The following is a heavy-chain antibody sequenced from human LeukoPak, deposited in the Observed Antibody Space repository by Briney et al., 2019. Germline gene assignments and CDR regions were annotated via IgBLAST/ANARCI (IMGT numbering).Heavy chain of an antibody. V-gene: IGHV3-49*04. Sequence: GGSLRLSCTASGFTFGDYVMSWVRQAPGKGLEWVGFIRSKAYGGTTKNAASVKGRFTISRDDSRSIAYLQMNSLRTEDTALYYCAKDTSGWPATYYLGNWGHGTLVTVSS. CDR2: IRSKAYGGTT. CDR3: AKDTSGWPATYYLGN. D-gene: IGHD6-19*01. J-gene: IGHJ4*01. CDR1: GFTFGDYV.